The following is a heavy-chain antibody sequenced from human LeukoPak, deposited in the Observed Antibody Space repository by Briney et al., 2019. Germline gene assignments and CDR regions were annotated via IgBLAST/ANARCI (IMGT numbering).Heavy chain of an antibody. V-gene: IGHV1-18*01. Sequence: ASVKVSCKASGYTFTSYGISWVRQAPGQGLEWMGCISADNGNTNYAQNLQGRVTMTTDTSTSTAYMELRSLRSDDTAVFYCARDRHNTYYYDSSGYKYWGQGTLVTVSS. D-gene: IGHD3-22*01. J-gene: IGHJ4*02. CDR2: ISADNGNT. CDR3: ARDRHNTYYYDSSGYKY. CDR1: GYTFTSYG.